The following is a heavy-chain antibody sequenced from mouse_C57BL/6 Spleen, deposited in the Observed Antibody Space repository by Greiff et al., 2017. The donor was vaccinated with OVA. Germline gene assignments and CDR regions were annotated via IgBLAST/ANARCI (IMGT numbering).Heavy chain of an antibody. J-gene: IGHJ4*01. V-gene: IGHV5-9-1*02. CDR2: ISSGGDYI. Sequence: EVQVVESGEGLVKPGGSLKLSCAASGFTFSSYAMSWVRQTPEKRLEWVAYISSGGDYIYYADTVKGRFTISRDNARNTLYLQMSSLKSEDTAMYYCTRDRDWDDAMDYWGQGTSVTVSS. CDR3: TRDRDWDDAMDY. CDR1: GFTFSSYA. D-gene: IGHD4-1*01.